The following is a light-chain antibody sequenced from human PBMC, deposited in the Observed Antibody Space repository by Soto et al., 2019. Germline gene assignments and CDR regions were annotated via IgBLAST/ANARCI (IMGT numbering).Light chain of an antibody. CDR3: SSYTTSSTRV. CDR1: SSDVGAYDY. V-gene: IGLV2-14*03. Sequence: QSALTQPASVSGSPGQSITISCTGTSSDVGAYDYVSWYQQHPDKAPKLMIYEVSYRPSGVSNRFSGSKSVNTATLTISGLQAEDVADYYCSSYTTSSTRVFGTGPMVTVL. J-gene: IGLJ1*01. CDR2: EVS.